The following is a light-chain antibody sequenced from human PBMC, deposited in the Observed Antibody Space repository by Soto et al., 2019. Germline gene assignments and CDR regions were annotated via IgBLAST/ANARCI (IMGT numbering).Light chain of an antibody. V-gene: IGLV2-14*01. Sequence: QSVLTQPASVSGSPGQSITISCTGTSSDVVGYNYVSWYQQHPGKAPKFMIYDVSNRPSGVSNRFSGSKSGNTASLTISGRQAEDEADYYCCSYTTSNTRQIVFGTGTKVTVL. CDR2: DVS. CDR1: SSDVVGYNY. CDR3: CSYTTSNTRQIV. J-gene: IGLJ1*01.